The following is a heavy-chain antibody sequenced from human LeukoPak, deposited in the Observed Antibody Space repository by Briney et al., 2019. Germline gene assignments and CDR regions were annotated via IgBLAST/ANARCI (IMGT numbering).Heavy chain of an antibody. CDR2: IVPIFGTA. CDR3: ARGRYYYDSSGYYPFDY. V-gene: IGHV1-69*01. J-gene: IGHJ4*02. Sequence: ASVKVSCKASGGTFSSYAISWVRQAPGQGLEWMGGIVPIFGTANYAQKFQGRVTITADESTSTAYMELSSLRSEVTAVCYCARGRYYYDSSGYYPFDYWGQGTLVTVSS. D-gene: IGHD3-22*01. CDR1: GGTFSSYA.